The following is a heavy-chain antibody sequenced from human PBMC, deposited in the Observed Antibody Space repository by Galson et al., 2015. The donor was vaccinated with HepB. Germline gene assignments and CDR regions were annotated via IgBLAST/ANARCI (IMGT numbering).Heavy chain of an antibody. Sequence: SVKVSCKASGGTFSSYAISWVRQAPGQGLEWMGGIIPIFGTANYAQKFQGRVTITADESTSTAYMELSSLRSEDTAVYYCARTTSGSYSGTYYYYYMDVWGKGTTVTVSS. V-gene: IGHV1-69*13. D-gene: IGHD1-26*01. CDR1: GGTFSSYA. J-gene: IGHJ6*03. CDR3: ARTTSGSYSGTYYYYYMDV. CDR2: IIPIFGTA.